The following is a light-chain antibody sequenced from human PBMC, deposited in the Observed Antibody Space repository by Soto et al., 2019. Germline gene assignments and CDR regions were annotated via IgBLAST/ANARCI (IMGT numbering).Light chain of an antibody. CDR3: SSYIDIGTLYL. Sequence: QSVLTQPASVSGSPGQSITISCTGTTSDVGGYNFVSWYQQHPGKAPKLMIYEVSNRPSGVSNRFSGSKSGNTASLTISGLQAEDEADYYCSSYIDIGTLYLFXTGTKVTVL. V-gene: IGLV2-14*01. CDR2: EVS. CDR1: TSDVGGYNF. J-gene: IGLJ1*01.